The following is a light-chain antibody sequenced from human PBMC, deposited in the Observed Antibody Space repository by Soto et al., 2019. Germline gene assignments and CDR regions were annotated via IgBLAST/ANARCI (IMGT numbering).Light chain of an antibody. V-gene: IGKV1-33*01. CDR3: QQYDDLPLT. CDR2: DAS. CDR1: QDINKY. Sequence: DIQMTQSPSSLSASVGDRVTITCQARQDINKYLNWYQQKPGTAPKVLIFDASNLETGVPSRFSGSGSGTAFTFTISSLQPEDIATEYWQQYDDLPLTFGGGTKVEVK. J-gene: IGKJ4*01.